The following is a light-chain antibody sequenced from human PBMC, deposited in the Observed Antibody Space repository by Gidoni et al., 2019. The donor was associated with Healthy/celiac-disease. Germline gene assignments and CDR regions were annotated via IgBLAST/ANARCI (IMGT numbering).Light chain of an antibody. Sequence: SYELTQPPSVSVSPGQTASITCSGDKLGAKYACWYQQKPGQSPVPVIDQDSKRPSGIPGRFSGSNAGNTATLTISGTQAMDEADYYCQAWDSSTHVVFGGGTKLTVL. CDR3: QAWDSSTHVV. J-gene: IGLJ2*01. CDR2: QDS. CDR1: KLGAKY. V-gene: IGLV3-1*01.